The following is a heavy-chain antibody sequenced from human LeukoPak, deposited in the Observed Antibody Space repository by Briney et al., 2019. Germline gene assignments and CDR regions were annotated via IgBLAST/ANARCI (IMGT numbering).Heavy chain of an antibody. V-gene: IGHV1-18*04. CDR1: GYSFTSYG. Sequence: ASVKDSCKAFGYSFTSYGINWVRQAPGQGLEWMGWISTYSGNIKYGQKFQGRVTMTRDTSTGTAYMQLRSLTSDDTAMYYCARGRAAADDFDYWGQGTLVTVSS. D-gene: IGHD6-13*01. J-gene: IGHJ4*02. CDR3: ARGRAAADDFDY. CDR2: ISTYSGNI.